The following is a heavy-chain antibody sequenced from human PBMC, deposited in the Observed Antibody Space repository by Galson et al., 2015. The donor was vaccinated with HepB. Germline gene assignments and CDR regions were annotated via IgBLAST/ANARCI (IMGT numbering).Heavy chain of an antibody. V-gene: IGHV3-30*04. J-gene: IGHJ4*02. CDR2: ISYDGSNK. CDR1: GFTFSSYA. CDR3: ASGRSTDSYFDY. Sequence: SLRLSCAASGFTFSSYAMHWVRQAPGKGLEWVAVISYDGSNKYYADSVKGRFTISRDNSKNTLYLQMNSLRAEDTAVYYCASGRSTDSYFDYWGQGTLVTVSS. D-gene: IGHD2-15*01.